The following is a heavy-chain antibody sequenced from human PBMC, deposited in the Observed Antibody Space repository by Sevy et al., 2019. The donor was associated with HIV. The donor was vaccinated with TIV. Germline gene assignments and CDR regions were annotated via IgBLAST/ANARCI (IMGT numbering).Heavy chain of an antibody. D-gene: IGHD2-21*01. CDR1: GFTFTDYF. V-gene: IGHV3-7*01. Sequence: GGSLRLPCAASGFTFTDYFMGWVRQAPGKGLEWVVNIDQDGSQKNYVDSVKGRFTISRDNAKNSVYLQMNRLRVDDTAVYYCARELWPGDYWGQGTLVTVSS. CDR2: IDQDGSQK. J-gene: IGHJ4*02. CDR3: ARELWPGDY.